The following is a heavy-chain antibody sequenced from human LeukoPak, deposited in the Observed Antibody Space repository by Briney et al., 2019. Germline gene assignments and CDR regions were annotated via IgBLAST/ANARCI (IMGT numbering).Heavy chain of an antibody. Sequence: GASVKVSCKASGYTFTGYYMHWVRQAPGQGFEWMGWINPNSGGTNYAQKFQGRVTMTRDMSISTAYMELSRLTSDDTAVYFCARGWDSGYDVNWFDPWGQGTPVTVSS. D-gene: IGHD5-12*01. CDR3: ARGWDSGYDVNWFDP. CDR2: INPNSGGT. CDR1: GYTFTGYY. J-gene: IGHJ5*02. V-gene: IGHV1-2*02.